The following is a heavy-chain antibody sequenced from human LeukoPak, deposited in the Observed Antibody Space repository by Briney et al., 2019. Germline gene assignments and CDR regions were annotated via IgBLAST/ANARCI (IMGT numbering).Heavy chain of an antibody. CDR1: VGSISSHY. CDR2: IYYSGST. V-gene: IGHV4-59*11. CDR3: ARETRLYDILTGYPYQYYYYYMDV. D-gene: IGHD3-9*01. J-gene: IGHJ6*03. Sequence: SETLSLTCTVSVGSISSHYWSWIRQPPGKGLEWIGYIYYSGSTNYNPSLKSRVTISVDTSKNQFSLKLSSVTAADTAVYYCARETRLYDILTGYPYQYYYYYMDVWGKGTTVTDSS.